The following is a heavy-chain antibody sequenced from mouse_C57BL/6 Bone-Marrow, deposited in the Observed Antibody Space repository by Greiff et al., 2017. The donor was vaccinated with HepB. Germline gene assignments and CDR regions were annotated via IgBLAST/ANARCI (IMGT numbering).Heavy chain of an antibody. CDR3: ARGAYGNSVLYWYFDV. CDR2: INPNNGGT. V-gene: IGHV1-26*01. J-gene: IGHJ1*03. D-gene: IGHD2-1*01. Sequence: EVQLQQSGPELVKPGASVKISCKASGYTFTDYYMNWVKQSHGKSLEWIGDINPNNGGTSYNQKFKGKATLTVDKSSSTAYMELRSLTSEDSAVYYCARGAYGNSVLYWYFDVWGTGTTVTVSS. CDR1: GYTFTDYY.